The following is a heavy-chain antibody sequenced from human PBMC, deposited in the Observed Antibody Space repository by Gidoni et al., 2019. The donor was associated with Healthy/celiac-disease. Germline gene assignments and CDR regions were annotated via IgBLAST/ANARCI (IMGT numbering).Heavy chain of an antibody. CDR3: AREGSSGWYRWYFDL. D-gene: IGHD6-19*01. Sequence: EVQLVESGGGLVQPGWSLRLSCAASGFTFSSYDMHWVRQATGKGLEWVSAIGTAGDTYYPGSVKGRFTISRENAKNSLYLQMNSLRAGDTAVYYCAREGSSGWYRWYFDLWGRGTLVTVSS. CDR2: IGTAGDT. CDR1: GFTFSSYD. V-gene: IGHV3-13*01. J-gene: IGHJ2*01.